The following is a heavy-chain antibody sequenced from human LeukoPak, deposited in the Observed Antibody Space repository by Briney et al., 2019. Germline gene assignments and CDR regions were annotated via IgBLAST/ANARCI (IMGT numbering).Heavy chain of an antibody. CDR3: AREDGDGYRHFDC. CDR1: GFTFSSYA. V-gene: IGHV3-48*01. Sequence: GGSLRLSCAASGFTFSSYAMSWVRQAPGKGLEWVSYIGSNSSPMNYADSVKGRFTISRDNAKNSLYLQMNSLRAEDTAVYYCAREDGDGYRHFDCWGQGTLVTVSS. J-gene: IGHJ4*02. CDR2: IGSNSSPM. D-gene: IGHD5-24*01.